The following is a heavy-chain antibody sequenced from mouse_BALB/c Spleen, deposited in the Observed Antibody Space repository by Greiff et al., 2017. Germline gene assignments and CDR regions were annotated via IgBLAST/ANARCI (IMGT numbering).Heavy chain of an antibody. CDR3: NWGWAVYYYAMDY. V-gene: IGHV14-4*02. Sequence: VHVKQSGAELVRSGASVKLSCTASGFNIKDYYMHWVKQRPEQGLEWIGWIDPENGDTEYAPKFQGKATMTADTSSNTAYLQLSSLTSEDTAVYYCNWGWAVYYYAMDYWGQGTSVTVSA. CDR1: GFNIKDYY. J-gene: IGHJ4*01. D-gene: IGHD3-3*01. CDR2: IDPENGDT.